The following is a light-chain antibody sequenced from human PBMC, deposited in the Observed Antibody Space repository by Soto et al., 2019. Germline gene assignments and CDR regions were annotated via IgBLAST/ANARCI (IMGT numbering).Light chain of an antibody. CDR3: QQYYSTPRT. Sequence: DIVMTQSPDSLAVSLGERATINYKSSQSVLYSSNNKNYLAWYQQKPGQPPNLLIYWASTRESGVPDRFSGSGSGTDFTLTISSLQAEDVAVYYCQQYYSTPRTFGQGTKVEIK. CDR2: WAS. CDR1: QSVLYSSNNKNY. V-gene: IGKV4-1*01. J-gene: IGKJ1*01.